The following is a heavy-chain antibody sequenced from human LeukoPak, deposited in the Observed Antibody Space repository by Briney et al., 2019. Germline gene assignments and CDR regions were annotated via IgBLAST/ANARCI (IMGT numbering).Heavy chain of an antibody. V-gene: IGHV3-48*03. CDR1: SFTFSSYE. D-gene: IGHD5-24*01. CDR3: VGQIWLWP. Sequence: GGSLRLSCAASSFTFSSYEMNWVRQAPGKGLEWVSYISSSGTTVYYADSVKGRFTISRDNARKSLYLQMNSLRAEDAAIYYCVGQIWLWPWGQGTLLPVST. CDR2: ISSSGTTV. J-gene: IGHJ5*02.